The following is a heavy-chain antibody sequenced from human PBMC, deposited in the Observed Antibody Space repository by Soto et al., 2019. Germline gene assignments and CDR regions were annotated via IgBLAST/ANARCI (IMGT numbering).Heavy chain of an antibody. CDR2: IYYSGST. CDR3: AREACSSTSCTFDY. Sequence: SETLSLTCTVSGGSISSGDYYWSWIRQPPGKGLEWIGYIYYSGSTYYNPSLKSRVTISVDTSKNQFSLKLSSVTAADTAMYYCAREACSSTSCTFDYWGQGNLVTVSS. CDR1: GGSISSGDYY. J-gene: IGHJ4*02. V-gene: IGHV4-30-4*01. D-gene: IGHD2-2*01.